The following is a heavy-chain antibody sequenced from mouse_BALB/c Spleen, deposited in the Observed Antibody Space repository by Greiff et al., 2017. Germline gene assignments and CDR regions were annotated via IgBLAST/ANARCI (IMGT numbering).Heavy chain of an antibody. CDR1: GFNIKDTY. CDR3: AKANWEFAY. J-gene: IGHJ3*01. CDR2: IDPANGNT. D-gene: IGHD4-1*01. Sequence: EVQLQESGAELVKPGASVKLSCTASGFNIKDTYMHWVKQRPEQGLEWIGRIDPANGNTKYDPKFQGKATITADTSSNTAYLQLSSLTSEDTAVYYCAKANWEFAYWGQGTLVTVSA. V-gene: IGHV14-3*02.